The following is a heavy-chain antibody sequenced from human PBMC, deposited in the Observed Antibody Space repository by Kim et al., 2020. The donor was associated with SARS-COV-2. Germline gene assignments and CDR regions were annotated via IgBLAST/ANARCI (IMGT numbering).Heavy chain of an antibody. CDR3: ARDDSGSHYFDY. J-gene: IGHJ4*02. D-gene: IGHD1-26*01. Sequence: NYEQEFRGRVTITADKSTRTAYMELSSLRSEDTAVYYCARDDSGSHYFDYWGQGTLVTVSS. V-gene: IGHV1-69*04.